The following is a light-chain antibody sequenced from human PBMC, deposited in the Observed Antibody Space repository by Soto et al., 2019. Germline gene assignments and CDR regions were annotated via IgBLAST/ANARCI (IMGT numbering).Light chain of an antibody. CDR3: LQRDGYPLT. CDR1: QGISTY. Sequence: DIQMTQSPSVISASVGDRVTITCRASQGISTYLAWFQQKPGKVPQRLIYGASSLQSGVPSRFSGSGSGTEFTLTISSLQPEDFAMYYCLQRDGYPLTFGGGTKVDIK. J-gene: IGKJ4*01. CDR2: GAS. V-gene: IGKV1-17*03.